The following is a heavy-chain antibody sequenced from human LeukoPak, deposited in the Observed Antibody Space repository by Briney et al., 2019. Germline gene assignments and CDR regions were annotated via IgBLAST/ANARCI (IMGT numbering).Heavy chain of an antibody. CDR3: ARDPRSYSGSYNFDY. D-gene: IGHD1-26*01. CDR1: GFTFSSYA. J-gene: IGHJ4*02. V-gene: IGHV3-23*01. CDR2: ISGSGGST. Sequence: GGSLRLSYAASGFTFSSYAMSWVRQAPGKGLEWVSAISGSGGSTYYADSVKGRFTISRDNSKNSLYLQMNSLRAEDTAVYYCARDPRSYSGSYNFDYWGQGTLVTVSS.